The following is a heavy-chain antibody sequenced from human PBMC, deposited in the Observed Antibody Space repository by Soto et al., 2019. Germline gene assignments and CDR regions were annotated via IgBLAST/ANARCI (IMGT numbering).Heavy chain of an antibody. V-gene: IGHV4-59*01. CDR3: ARVGQGGHVIGRRGDPEPFDY. CDR1: GGSISSYY. Sequence: SETLSLTCTVSGGSISSYYWSWIRQPPGKGLEWIGYIYYSGSTNYNPSLKSRVTISVDTSKNQFSLKLSSVTAADTAVYYCARVGQGGHVIGRRGDPEPFDYWGQGTLVTVSS. CDR2: IYYSGST. D-gene: IGHD3-16*02. J-gene: IGHJ4*02.